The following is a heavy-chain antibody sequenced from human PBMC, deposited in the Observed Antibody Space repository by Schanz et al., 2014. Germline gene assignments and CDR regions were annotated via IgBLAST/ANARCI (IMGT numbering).Heavy chain of an antibody. J-gene: IGHJ6*02. CDR2: IYSGDNT. Sequence: VQLVESGGGLVQPGGSLRLSCETSGFTFSNHAMSWVRQAPGKGLEWVSVIYSGDNTYYADSVKGRFTISRDNSKNTVYLQMNSLRAEDTAVYFCASLIGTTSAHFYGMDVWGQGTTVTVSS. CDR3: ASLIGTTSAHFYGMDV. V-gene: IGHV3-23*04. CDR1: GFTFSNHA. D-gene: IGHD1-7*01.